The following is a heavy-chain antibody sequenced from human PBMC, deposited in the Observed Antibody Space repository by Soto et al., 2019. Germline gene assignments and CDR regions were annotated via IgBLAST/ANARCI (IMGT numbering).Heavy chain of an antibody. CDR1: GGSISSGGYS. Sequence: PSETLSLTCAVSGGSISSGGYSWSWIRQPPGKGLEWIGYIYHSGSTYYNPSLKSRVTISVDRSKNQFSLKLSSVTAADTAVYYCARVSVVYAKGFDPWGQGTLVTVSS. D-gene: IGHD2-8*02. CDR3: ARVSVVYAKGFDP. V-gene: IGHV4-30-2*01. CDR2: IYHSGST. J-gene: IGHJ5*02.